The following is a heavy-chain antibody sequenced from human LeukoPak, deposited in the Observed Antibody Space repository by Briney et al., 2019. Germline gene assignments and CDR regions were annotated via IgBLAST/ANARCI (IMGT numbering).Heavy chain of an antibody. J-gene: IGHJ4*02. D-gene: IGHD1-26*01. V-gene: IGHV3-74*01. CDR2: INSDGSST. Sequence: GGSLRLSCAASGFTFDDYAMHWVRQAPGKGLVWVSRINSDGSSTNYADSVKGRFTISRDNAKNTLYLQMNSLRAEDTALYYCARDLRHVGASVYWGQGTLVTVSS. CDR3: ARDLRHVGASVY. CDR1: GFTFDDYA.